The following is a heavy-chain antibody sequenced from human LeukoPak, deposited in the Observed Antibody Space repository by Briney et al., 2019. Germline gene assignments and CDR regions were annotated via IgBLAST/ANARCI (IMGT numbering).Heavy chain of an antibody. CDR1: GGSISSYY. CDR3: ARLLDRGGDLDY. J-gene: IGHJ4*02. CDR2: IYYSGST. D-gene: IGHD2-21*02. Sequence: SETLSLTCTVSGGSISSYYWSWLRQPPGKGLEWIGYIYYSGSTNYNPSLKSRVTISVDTSKNQFSLKLSSATAADTAVYYCARLLDRGGDLDYWGQGTLVTVSS. V-gene: IGHV4-59*01.